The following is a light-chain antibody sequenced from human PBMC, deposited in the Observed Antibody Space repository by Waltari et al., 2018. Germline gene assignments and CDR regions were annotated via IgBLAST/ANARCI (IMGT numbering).Light chain of an antibody. CDR2: GEN. J-gene: IGLJ2*01. CDR3: NSRDNRGQGVI. Sequence: SSELTQDPAVSVALGQTIRITCQRDSLRSGAASWYHQKPGQAPVLVMFGENNRPSGIPDRFSGSISGSTTSLTITGAQAEDEADYYCNSRDNRGQGVIFGGGTKVTVL. CDR1: SLRSGA. V-gene: IGLV3-19*01.